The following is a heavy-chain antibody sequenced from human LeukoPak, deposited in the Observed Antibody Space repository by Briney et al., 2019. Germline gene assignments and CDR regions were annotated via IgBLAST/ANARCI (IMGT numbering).Heavy chain of an antibody. CDR3: ATSYGYGY. J-gene: IGHJ4*02. Sequence: GGSLRLSCAASGSTFSDYYMNWIRQAPGKGLEWVSYISSSGNNIYYADSVKGRFTISRDNAKNSLYLQMNSLRAGDTAVYFCATSYGYGYWGQGTLVTVSS. V-gene: IGHV3-11*01. D-gene: IGHD5-18*01. CDR1: GSTFSDYY. CDR2: ISSSGNNI.